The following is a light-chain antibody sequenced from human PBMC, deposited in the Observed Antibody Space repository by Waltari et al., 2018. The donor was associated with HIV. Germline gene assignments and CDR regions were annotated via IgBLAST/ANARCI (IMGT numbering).Light chain of an antibody. CDR2: RNN. Sequence: QSVLTQPPSASGTPGQRVTISCSGSSSNIGSNYVYWYQQLPGTTPKPLIYRNNQRPSWVPDRISGSKSATSASLAISVLRSEDEADFSCAACDDSLSGQVFGPGTKVTVL. CDR1: SSNIGSNY. J-gene: IGLJ1*01. CDR3: AACDDSLSGQV. V-gene: IGLV1-47*01.